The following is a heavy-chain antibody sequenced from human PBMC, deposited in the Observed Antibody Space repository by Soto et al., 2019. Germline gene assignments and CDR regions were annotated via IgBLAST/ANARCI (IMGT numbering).Heavy chain of an antibody. V-gene: IGHV6-1*01. CDR2: TYYRTKWFN. CDR3: ATDRGKYIDFFDY. Sequence: SQTLSLTCAISGDSVSSDSVAWNWIRQSTSRGLEWLGRTYYRTKWFNDYAVSVMSRITITPDTSRNQFSLQLTSVTPEDTAVYYCATDRGKYIDFFDYWGQG. D-gene: IGHD1-26*01. J-gene: IGHJ4*02. CDR1: GDSVSSDSVA.